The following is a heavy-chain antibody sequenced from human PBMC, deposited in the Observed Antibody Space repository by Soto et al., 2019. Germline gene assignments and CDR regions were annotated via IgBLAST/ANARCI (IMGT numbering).Heavy chain of an antibody. CDR3: ARDFSSSWYKKNWFDP. D-gene: IGHD6-13*01. CDR1: GYTFTGYY. Sequence: ASVKVSCKASGYTFTGYYMHWVRQAPGQGLERMGWINPNSGGTNYAQKFQGRVTMTRDTSISTAYMELSRLRSDDTAVYYCARDFSSSWYKKNWFDPWGQGTLVTVSS. J-gene: IGHJ5*02. V-gene: IGHV1-2*02. CDR2: INPNSGGT.